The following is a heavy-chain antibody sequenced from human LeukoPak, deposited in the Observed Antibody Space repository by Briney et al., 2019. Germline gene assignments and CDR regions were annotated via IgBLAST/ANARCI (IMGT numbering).Heavy chain of an antibody. CDR2: ISTSSSTI. CDR1: GFIFSDYS. V-gene: IGHV3-48*04. J-gene: IGHJ3*01. D-gene: IGHD1-1*01. CDR3: ARDLHEHNRSNWAFDV. Sequence: GGSLRLSCAASGFIFSDYSMNWVRQAPGKGLEWVSYISTSSSTIYYADSVMGRFTISRDNAKNSLYLQMNSLRAEDTAVYFCARDLHEHNRSNWAFDVWSQGTMVTVSS.